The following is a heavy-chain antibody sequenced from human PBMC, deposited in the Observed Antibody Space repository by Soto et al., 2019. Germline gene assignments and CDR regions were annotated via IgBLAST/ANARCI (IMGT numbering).Heavy chain of an antibody. D-gene: IGHD6-19*01. CDR1: GYSFTSYW. CDR3: ARWYSSGLYYLDY. V-gene: IGHV5-51*01. CDR2: IYPGDSDT. Sequence: GESLKISCKGSGYSFTSYWIAWVRQMPGKALECMGIIYPGDSDTRYSPSFQGQVTISADKSTGTAYLQWSSLKASDTAMYYCARWYSSGLYYLDYWGQGTLVTVSS. J-gene: IGHJ4*02.